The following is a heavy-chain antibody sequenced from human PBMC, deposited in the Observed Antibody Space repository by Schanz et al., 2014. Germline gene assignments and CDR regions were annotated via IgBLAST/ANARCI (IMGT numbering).Heavy chain of an antibody. CDR2: INPNSGTT. CDR3: ARGRAFDY. V-gene: IGHV1-2*04. Sequence: QVQLVQSGAEMKKPGASVKVSCKASGYTFTGYYMHWVRQAPGQGLEWMGWINPNSGTTNYAQKFQGWVTMTRDTSISTAYMELSSLKSEDTAVYYCARGRAFDYWGQGTLVTVSS. J-gene: IGHJ4*02. CDR1: GYTFTGYY.